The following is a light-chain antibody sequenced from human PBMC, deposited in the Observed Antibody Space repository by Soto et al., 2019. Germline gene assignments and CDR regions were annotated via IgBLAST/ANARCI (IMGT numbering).Light chain of an antibody. V-gene: IGKV3-20*01. CDR2: GAS. J-gene: IGKJ1*01. CDR1: QSVSNIY. CDR3: QQSLNPKT. Sequence: IVWTQSPGTLSLSPGERATLSCRASQSVSNIYVAWYQQKPGQVPRLLIYGASSRATGIPDRFSGSGSGTDFTLTIGGLEPEDFAVYYCQQSLNPKTFGQGTKVDI.